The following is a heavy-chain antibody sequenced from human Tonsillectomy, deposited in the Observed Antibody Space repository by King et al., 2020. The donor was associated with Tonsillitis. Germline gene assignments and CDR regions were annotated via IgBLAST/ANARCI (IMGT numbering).Heavy chain of an antibody. Sequence: QLVQSGAEVKKPGASVKVSCKASGYTFTSYDINWVRQATGQGLEWMGWMNPNSGNTGYAQKFQGRVTMTRNTSISTAYMELSSLRSEDTALYYCARGRGDYGGNLDAFDIWGQGTMVTVSS. J-gene: IGHJ3*02. V-gene: IGHV1-8*01. D-gene: IGHD4-23*01. CDR1: GYTFTSYD. CDR2: MNPNSGNT. CDR3: ARGRGDYGGNLDAFDI.